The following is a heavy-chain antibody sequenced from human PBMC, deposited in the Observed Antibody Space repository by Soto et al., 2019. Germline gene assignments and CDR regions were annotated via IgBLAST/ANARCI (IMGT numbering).Heavy chain of an antibody. Sequence: SETLSLTCTVSGGSISSYYWSWIRQPPGKGLEWIGYIYYSGSTNYNPSLKSRVTISVDTSKNQFSLKLSSVTAADTAVYYCARLNTTFSGFDPWGQGTLVTVSS. J-gene: IGHJ5*02. CDR2: IYYSGST. D-gene: IGHD3-3*01. V-gene: IGHV4-59*01. CDR1: GGSISSYY. CDR3: ARLNTTFSGFDP.